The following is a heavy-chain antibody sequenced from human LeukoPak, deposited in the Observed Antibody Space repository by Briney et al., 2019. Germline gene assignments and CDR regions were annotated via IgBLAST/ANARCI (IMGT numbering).Heavy chain of an antibody. D-gene: IGHD3-10*01. CDR1: GYSISSGYH. CDR3: ARQGILWFGELYDY. CDR2: IYYSGST. J-gene: IGHJ4*02. V-gene: IGHV4-38-2*02. Sequence: PSETLSLTCTVSGYSISSGYHWGWIRQPPGKGLEWIGSIYYSGSTYYNPSLKSRVTISVDTSKNQFSLKLSSVTAADTAVYYCARQGILWFGELYDYWGQGTLITVSS.